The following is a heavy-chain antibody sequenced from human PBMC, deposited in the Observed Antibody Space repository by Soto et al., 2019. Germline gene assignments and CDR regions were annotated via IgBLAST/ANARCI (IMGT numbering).Heavy chain of an antibody. CDR3: ARVSGSYYYGMDV. V-gene: IGHV4-4*02. D-gene: IGHD1-26*01. CDR2: IYHSGST. Sequence: QVQLQESGPGLVKPSGTLSLTCAVSGGSISSSNWWSWVRQPPGKGLEWIGEIYHSGSTNYNPSLKRRGPIAVDKSKNQFSLKLSSVTAADTAVDYCARVSGSYYYGMDVWGQGTTVTVSS. J-gene: IGHJ6*02. CDR1: GGSISSSNW.